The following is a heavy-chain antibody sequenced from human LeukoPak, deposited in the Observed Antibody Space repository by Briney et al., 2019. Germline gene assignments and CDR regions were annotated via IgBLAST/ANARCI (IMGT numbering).Heavy chain of an antibody. D-gene: IGHD1-7*01. CDR2: INHRGST. CDR1: GGSFSDYY. Sequence: SETLSLTCVVYGGSFSDYYWSWIRQPPGKGLEWIGEINHRGSTIYNPSLKSRATISADTSKNQFSLQLSSVTAADTAVYYCVRDRELNYWGQGTLVTVSS. V-gene: IGHV4-34*01. CDR3: VRDRELNY. J-gene: IGHJ4*02.